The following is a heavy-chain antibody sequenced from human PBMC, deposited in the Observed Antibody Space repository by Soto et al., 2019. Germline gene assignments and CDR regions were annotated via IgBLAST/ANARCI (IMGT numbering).Heavy chain of an antibody. D-gene: IGHD4-17*01. Sequence: GGSLRLSCPASGFTFDDSAMHWVRQVPGKGLEWVSGISWNGDTIGYADSVKGRFTISRDNAKNSLYLEMNSLRAEDTAWYYCAKDILTTGYLGGVFDYWGPGTLVTVSS. V-gene: IGHV3-9*01. CDR3: AKDILTTGYLGGVFDY. J-gene: IGHJ4*02. CDR2: ISWNGDTI. CDR1: GFTFDDSA.